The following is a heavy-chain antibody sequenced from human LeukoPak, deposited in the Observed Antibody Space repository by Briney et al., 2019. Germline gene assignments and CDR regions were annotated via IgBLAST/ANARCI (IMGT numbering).Heavy chain of an antibody. CDR1: GFTFTSYS. CDR3: AKDIDLWSGTDAFDI. J-gene: IGHJ3*02. Sequence: GGSLRLSCAASGFTFTSYSMNWVRQAPGKGLEWVSTISGGGGSTYYADSVKGRFTISRDNSKNTLYLQVNSLRAEDTAVYYCAKDIDLWSGTDAFDIWGQGTMVTVSS. D-gene: IGHD3-3*01. V-gene: IGHV3-23*01. CDR2: ISGGGGST.